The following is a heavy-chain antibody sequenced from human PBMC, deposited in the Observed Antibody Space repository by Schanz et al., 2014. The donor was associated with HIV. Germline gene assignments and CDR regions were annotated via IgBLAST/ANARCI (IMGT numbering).Heavy chain of an antibody. CDR1: GFSFDTFG. CDR2: ISYDGRNK. CDR3: AKDRNYYESKYRGKGNYYYYYGMDV. Sequence: QVQLVESGGGVVQPGRSLRLSCAGSGFSFDTFGIHWVRQAPGKGLEWLAVISYDGRNKYQAASVKGRFTVSRDNAKNTVYLQMKSLRVEDTAVYYCAKDRNYYESKYRGKGNYYYYYGMDVWGQGTTVTVSS. J-gene: IGHJ6*02. V-gene: IGHV3-30*18. D-gene: IGHD3-22*01.